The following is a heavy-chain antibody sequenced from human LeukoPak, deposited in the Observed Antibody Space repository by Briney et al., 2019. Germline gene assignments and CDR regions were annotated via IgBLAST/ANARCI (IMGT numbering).Heavy chain of an antibody. CDR2: IYPRGST. V-gene: IGHV4-38-2*02. D-gene: IGHD1-26*01. CDR3: ARDIVGATNDDY. Sequence: SDTLSLTCTVSGYSISSAYYWGWIRQPPGKELAWIGSIYPRGSTYYNPSLKSRVTISVDTSKNQFSLKLSSVTAADTAVYYCARDIVGATNDDYWGQGTLVTVSS. CDR1: GYSISSAYY. J-gene: IGHJ4*02.